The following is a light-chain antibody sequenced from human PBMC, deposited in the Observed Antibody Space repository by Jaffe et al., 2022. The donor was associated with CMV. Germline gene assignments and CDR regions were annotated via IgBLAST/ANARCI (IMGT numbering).Light chain of an antibody. CDR3: CAFATSATLGV. Sequence: QSALTQPASVSGSHGQSITISCTGTSSDIGSYNLVSWYQQHPGKAPKLMIFEVTKRPSGVSNRFSGSKSGNTASLTVSGLQAEDEADYFCCAFATSATLGVFGTGTKVTVL. CDR2: EVT. V-gene: IGLV2-23*02. CDR1: SSDIGSYNL. J-gene: IGLJ1*01.